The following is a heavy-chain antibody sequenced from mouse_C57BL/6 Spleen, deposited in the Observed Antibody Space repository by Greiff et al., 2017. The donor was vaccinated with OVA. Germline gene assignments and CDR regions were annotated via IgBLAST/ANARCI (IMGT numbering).Heavy chain of an antibody. CDR1: GFSLTSYG. CDR2: IWRGGST. Sequence: VQVVESGPGLVQPSQSLSITCTVSGFSLTSYGVHWVRQSPGKGLEWLGVIWRGGSTDYNAAFMSRLSITKDNSKSQVFFKMNSLQADDTAIYYCAKNYGNQAWFAYWGQGTLVTVSA. D-gene: IGHD2-1*01. J-gene: IGHJ3*01. V-gene: IGHV2-5*01. CDR3: AKNYGNQAWFAY.